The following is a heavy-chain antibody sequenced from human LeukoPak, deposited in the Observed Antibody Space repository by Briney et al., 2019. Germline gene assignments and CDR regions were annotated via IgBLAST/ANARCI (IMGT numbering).Heavy chain of an antibody. CDR1: GGSIRSYN. V-gene: IGHV4-59*01. D-gene: IGHD3-10*01. Sequence: SETLSLTCTVSGGSIRSYNWSWIRHPPGEEREWIGNIYYSGSTNHNPSLKSRVTISGDTSKNQFSLNLSSVTAADTAVYYCARVKGVARFDYWGRGTLVTVSS. CDR3: ARVKGVARFDY. J-gene: IGHJ4*02. CDR2: IYYSGST.